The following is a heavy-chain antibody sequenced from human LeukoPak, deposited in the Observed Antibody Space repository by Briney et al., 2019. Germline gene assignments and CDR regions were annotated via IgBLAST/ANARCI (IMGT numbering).Heavy chain of an antibody. V-gene: IGHV4-39*07. CDR1: GGSISSSSYY. CDR3: ARVTLTSANFDY. J-gene: IGHJ4*02. Sequence: SETLSLTCTVSGGSISSSSYYWGWIRQPPGKGLEWIGSIYYSGSTYYNPSLKSRVTISVDTSKNQFSLKLSSVTAADTAVYYCARVTLTSANFDYWGQGTLVTVSS. CDR2: IYYSGST.